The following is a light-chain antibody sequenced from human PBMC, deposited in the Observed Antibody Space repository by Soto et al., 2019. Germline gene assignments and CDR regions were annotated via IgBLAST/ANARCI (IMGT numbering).Light chain of an antibody. Sequence: EIQLTQHAASLYAPAGDRVTMTCLARQTITRWMAWYQQKPGKAPKLLIYDASTLESGVPSRFSGSRSGTEFTLTISSLQPDDFATYYCQQYNSYSWTFGQGTMADVK. V-gene: IGKV1-5*01. J-gene: IGKJ1*01. CDR2: DAS. CDR3: QQYNSYSWT. CDR1: QTITRW.